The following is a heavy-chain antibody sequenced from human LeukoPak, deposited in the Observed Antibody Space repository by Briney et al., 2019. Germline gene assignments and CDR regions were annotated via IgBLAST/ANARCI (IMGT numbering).Heavy chain of an antibody. CDR2: ISSSSTYI. V-gene: IGHV3-21*01. Sequence: GSLRLSCAASGFTFSNYPMDWVRQAPGKGLEWVSYISSSSTYIYYADSVKGRFTISRDNAKNSLYLQMNSLRAEDTAVYYCARDMTTARFDNWGQGTLVTVSS. CDR1: GFTFSNYP. D-gene: IGHD4-17*01. CDR3: ARDMTTARFDN. J-gene: IGHJ4*02.